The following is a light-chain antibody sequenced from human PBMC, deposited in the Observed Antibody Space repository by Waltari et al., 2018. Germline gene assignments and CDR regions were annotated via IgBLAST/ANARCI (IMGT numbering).Light chain of an antibody. Sequence: QSVPTQPPPVSGNPGQRITISSSGSSSNIRSHNVSWYQQVPGTAPRPPIYWNKQGPSGVPNRFSGSKSGTSASLAISGLRSEDEADYYCAAWDDSLSWVFGGGNHLTVL. CDR2: WNK. V-gene: IGLV1-47*01. CDR1: SSNIRSHN. J-gene: IGLJ3*02. CDR3: AAWDDSLSWV.